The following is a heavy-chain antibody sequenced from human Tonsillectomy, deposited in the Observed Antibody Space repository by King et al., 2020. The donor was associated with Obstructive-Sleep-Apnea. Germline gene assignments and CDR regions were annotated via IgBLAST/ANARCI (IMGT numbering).Heavy chain of an antibody. V-gene: IGHV3-23*04. Sequence: VQLVESGGGLVQPGGSLRLSCAASGFTFSSYAMSWVRQAPGKGLEWVSTISGSGGSTYYADSVKGRFTISRDNSKNKLYLQMNSLRAEDTAVYYCAKDWDSSGYYARGYFDYWGQGTLVTVSS. D-gene: IGHD3-22*01. CDR3: AKDWDSSGYYARGYFDY. J-gene: IGHJ4*02. CDR2: ISGSGGST. CDR1: GFTFSSYA.